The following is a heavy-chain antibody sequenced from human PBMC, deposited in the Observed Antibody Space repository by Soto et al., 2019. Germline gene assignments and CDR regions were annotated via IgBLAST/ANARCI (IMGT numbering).Heavy chain of an antibody. CDR1: GYTFTSYA. Sequence: QVQLVQSGAEVKKPGASVKVSCKASGYTFTSYAMHWVRQAPGQRLEWMGWINAGNGNTKYSQNFQGRVSTSWDSSSSTAYMELSSLRSEFSALYYGARSIVMVTPVDYWGQGTLVTVSS. CDR3: ARSIVMVTPVDY. CDR2: INAGNGNT. V-gene: IGHV1-3*01. J-gene: IGHJ4*02. D-gene: IGHD2-21*02.